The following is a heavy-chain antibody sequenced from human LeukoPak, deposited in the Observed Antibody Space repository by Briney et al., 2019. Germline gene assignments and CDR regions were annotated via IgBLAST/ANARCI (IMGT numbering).Heavy chain of an antibody. CDR1: GYTFTSYY. CDR3: ARDYIATGWFGELCWFDP. D-gene: IGHD3-10*01. Sequence: GASVKVSCKASGYTFTSYYMHWVRQAPGQGLEWMGIINPSGGSTSYAQKFQGRVTMTRDMSTSTVYMELSSLRSEDTAVYYCARDYIATGWFGELCWFDPWGQGTLVTVSS. J-gene: IGHJ5*02. CDR2: INPSGGST. V-gene: IGHV1-46*01.